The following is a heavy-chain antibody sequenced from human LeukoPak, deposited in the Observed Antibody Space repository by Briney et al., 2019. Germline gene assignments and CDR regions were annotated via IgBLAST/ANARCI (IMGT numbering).Heavy chain of an antibody. CDR1: GYTFTGYY. CDR3: ARRGSGYYFDY. Sequence: GASVKVSCKASGYTFTGYYMHWVRQAPGQGLEWMGWINPNSGGTNYGQKFQGRVTMTRDTSISTAYMDLSRLRSDDTAVYYCARRGSGYYFDYWGQGTLVTVSS. J-gene: IGHJ4*02. D-gene: IGHD3-10*01. CDR2: INPNSGGT. V-gene: IGHV1-2*02.